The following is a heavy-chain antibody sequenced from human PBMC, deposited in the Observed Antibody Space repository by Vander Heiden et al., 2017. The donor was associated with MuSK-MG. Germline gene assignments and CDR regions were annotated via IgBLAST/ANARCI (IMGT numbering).Heavy chain of an antibody. CDR1: GGSVSSGSYY. CDR3: ARGYDIVTGDWSSWYFDL. Sequence: QVQLQESGPGLVKPSETLSLTCTASGGSVSSGSYYWSWIRQPPGKGLEWIGYIYYSGSTNYKPSLKRRGTISVDTSKNQFSRKLSSVTAAETAVYYCARGYDIVTGDWSSWYFDLWGRGTMVTVSS. V-gene: IGHV4-61*01. D-gene: IGHD3-9*01. CDR2: IYYSGST. J-gene: IGHJ2*01.